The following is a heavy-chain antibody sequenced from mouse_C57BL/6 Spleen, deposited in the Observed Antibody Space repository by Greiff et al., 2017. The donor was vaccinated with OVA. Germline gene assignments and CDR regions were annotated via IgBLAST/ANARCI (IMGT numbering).Heavy chain of an antibody. V-gene: IGHV1-59*01. Sequence: QVQLQQPGAELVRPGTSVKLSCKASGYTFTSYWMHWVKQRPGQGLEWIGVIDPSDSYTNYNQKFKGKATLTVDTSSSTAYMQLSSLTSEDSAVYYCERAGTTVWEGPWFAYWGKGTLVTVSA. J-gene: IGHJ3*01. CDR1: GYTFTSYW. CDR2: IDPSDSYT. D-gene: IGHD1-1*01. CDR3: ERAGTTVWEGPWFAY.